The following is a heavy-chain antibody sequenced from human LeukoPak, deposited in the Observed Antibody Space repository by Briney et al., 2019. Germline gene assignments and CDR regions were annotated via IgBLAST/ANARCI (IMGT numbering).Heavy chain of an antibody. V-gene: IGHV3-30*02. CDR3: AKQVSSGSYYALDY. Sequence: GGSLRLSCVVSGFTFSSFSMHWVRQAPGKGLEWVAFIRYDGSNKYHGDSVKGRFSISRDNSKNALYLQMNSLRVEDTAMYYCAKQVSSGSYYALDYWGQGTLVTVSS. CDR1: GFTFSSFS. J-gene: IGHJ4*02. CDR2: IRYDGSNK. D-gene: IGHD3-10*01.